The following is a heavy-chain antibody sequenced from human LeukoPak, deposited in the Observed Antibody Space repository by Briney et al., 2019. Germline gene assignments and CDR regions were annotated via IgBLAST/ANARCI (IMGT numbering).Heavy chain of an antibody. CDR2: ISGSGDRT. Sequence: GGSLRLSCAASGFSFANSVISWIRQAPRKGPEWVSAISGSGDRTDYADSVRGRFTISRDNSKSTLYLQMNSLRVEDTAIYYCAIREPIGYWGQGSLVTVSP. CDR3: AIREPIGY. D-gene: IGHD6-13*01. J-gene: IGHJ4*02. V-gene: IGHV3-23*01. CDR1: GFSFANSV.